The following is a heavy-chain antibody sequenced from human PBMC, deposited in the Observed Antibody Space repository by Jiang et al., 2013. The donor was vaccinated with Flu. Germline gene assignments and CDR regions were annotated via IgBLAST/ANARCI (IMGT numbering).Heavy chain of an antibody. CDR2: IYYSGST. CDR1: GGSISSYY. J-gene: IGHJ6*02. V-gene: IGHV4-59*01. Sequence: KPSETLSLTCTVSGGSISSYYWSWIRQPPGRGLEWIGYIYYSGSTNYNPSLKSRVTISVDTSKNQFSLKLSSVTAADTAVYYCARDPYYYYGMDVWGQGTTVTVSS. CDR3: ARDPYYYYGMDV.